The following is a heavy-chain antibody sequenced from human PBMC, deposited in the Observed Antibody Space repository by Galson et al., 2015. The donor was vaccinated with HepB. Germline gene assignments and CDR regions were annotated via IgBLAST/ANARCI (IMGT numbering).Heavy chain of an antibody. J-gene: IGHJ4*02. CDR2: ISWNSGSI. CDR3: AKSLSLYSSSPAVDY. Sequence: SLRLSCAASGFTFDDYAMHWVRQAPGKGLEWVSGISWNSGSIGYADSVKGRFTISRDNAKNSLYLQMNSLRAEDTALYYCAKSLSLYSSSPAVDYWGQGTLVTVSS. D-gene: IGHD6-13*01. V-gene: IGHV3-9*01. CDR1: GFTFDDYA.